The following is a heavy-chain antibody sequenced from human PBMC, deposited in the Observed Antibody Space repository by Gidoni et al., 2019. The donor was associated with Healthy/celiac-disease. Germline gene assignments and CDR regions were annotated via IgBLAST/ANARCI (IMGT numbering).Heavy chain of an antibody. CDR1: GFSLSTSGVG. Sequence: QITLKESGPTLVKPTQTLTLTCTFSGFSLSTSGVGVGWIRQPPGKALEWLALIYWNDDKRYSPSLKSRLTITKDTSKNQVVLTMTNMDPVDTATYYCAHRRFGPVATGDDYFDYWGQGTLVTVSS. D-gene: IGHD3-16*01. V-gene: IGHV2-5*01. J-gene: IGHJ4*02. CDR2: IYWNDDK. CDR3: AHRRFGPVATGDDYFDY.